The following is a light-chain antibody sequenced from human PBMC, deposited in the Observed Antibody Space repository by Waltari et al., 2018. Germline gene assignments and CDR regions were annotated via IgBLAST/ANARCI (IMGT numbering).Light chain of an antibody. CDR2: EGD. Sequence: QSALTQPASVSGSPGQSITISCTGASSSIGDSNVVSWYQQHPGKAPKLRIYEGDKRPSGVANRFSGSKSGNMASLTISGLQAEDEADYYCCSYATSSPWVFGGGTKVTVL. J-gene: IGLJ3*02. V-gene: IGLV2-23*01. CDR1: SSSIGDSNV. CDR3: CSYATSSPWV.